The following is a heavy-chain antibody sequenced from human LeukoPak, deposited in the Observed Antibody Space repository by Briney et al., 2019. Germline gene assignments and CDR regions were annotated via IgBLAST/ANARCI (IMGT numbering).Heavy chain of an antibody. Sequence: GGSLRLSCAASGFPFSSYWMHWVRQAPGKGLVWVSHIKSDGSSTSYADSVKGRFTISRDNAKNTLYLQVNSLRAEDTAMYYCARDIGWGFDPWGQGTLVTVSS. CDR2: IKSDGSST. V-gene: IGHV3-74*01. J-gene: IGHJ5*02. CDR3: ARDIGWGFDP. D-gene: IGHD2-2*03. CDR1: GFPFSSYW.